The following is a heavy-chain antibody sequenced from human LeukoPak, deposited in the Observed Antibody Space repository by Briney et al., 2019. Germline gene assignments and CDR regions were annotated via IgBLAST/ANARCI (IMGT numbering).Heavy chain of an antibody. V-gene: IGHV1-2*02. CDR1: GFTFTGYY. CDR2: VNPNSGVT. CDR3: ARGFRGYGDFYFDY. D-gene: IGHD4-17*01. Sequence: ASVKVSCKASGFTFTGYYTHWVRQAPGQGLEWMGWVNPNSGVTNYAQKFQGRVTMTSDTSISTAYMELSRLTSDDTAVYYCARGFRGYGDFYFDYWGQGTLVTVSS. J-gene: IGHJ4*02.